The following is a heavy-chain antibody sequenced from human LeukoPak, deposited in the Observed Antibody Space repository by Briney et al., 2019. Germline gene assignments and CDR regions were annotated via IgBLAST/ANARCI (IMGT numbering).Heavy chain of an antibody. CDR3: AKDRRPYSSSWYVKDY. J-gene: IGHJ4*02. V-gene: IGHV3-30-3*01. Sequence: PGGSLRLSCAASGFTFSSYAMHWVRQAPGKGLEWVAVISYDGSNKYYADSVKGRFTISRDNSKNTLYLQMNSLRAEDTAVYYCAKDRRPYSSSWYVKDYWGQGTLVTVSS. CDR1: GFTFSSYA. D-gene: IGHD6-13*01. CDR2: ISYDGSNK.